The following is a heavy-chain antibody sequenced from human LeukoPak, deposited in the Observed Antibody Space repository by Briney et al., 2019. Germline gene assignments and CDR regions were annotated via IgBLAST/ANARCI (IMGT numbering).Heavy chain of an antibody. Sequence: GGSLRLSCAASGFSFSNYGMHWVRQAPGKGLEWVAVIWYDGSNKYYADSVKGRFTISRDNSKNTLYLQMNSLRAEETAVYYCARANSSSWPDYYYYGMDVWGQGTTVTVSS. CDR3: ARANSSSWPDYYYYGMDV. J-gene: IGHJ6*02. CDR2: IWYDGSNK. D-gene: IGHD6-13*01. CDR1: GFSFSNYG. V-gene: IGHV3-33*01.